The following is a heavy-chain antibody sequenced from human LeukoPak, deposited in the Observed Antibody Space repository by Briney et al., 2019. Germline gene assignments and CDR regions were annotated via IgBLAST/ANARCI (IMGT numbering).Heavy chain of an antibody. CDR3: ARDRDYGGLYFDY. CDR2: IWYDGSNK. Sequence: PGRSLRLSCAASGFTFSSYGMHWVRQAPGKGLEWVAVIWYDGSNKYYADSVKGRFTISRDNSKNTLYLQMNSLRAEDTAVYYCARDRDYGGLYFDYWGQGTLVTVSS. J-gene: IGHJ4*02. CDR1: GFTFSSYG. V-gene: IGHV3-33*01. D-gene: IGHD4-23*01.